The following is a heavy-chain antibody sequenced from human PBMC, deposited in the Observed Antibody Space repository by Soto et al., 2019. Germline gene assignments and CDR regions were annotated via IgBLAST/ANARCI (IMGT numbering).Heavy chain of an antibody. D-gene: IGHD2-8*01. Sequence: LRLSCAASGFTFSSYGMHWVRQAPGKGLEWVAVISYDGSNKYYADSVKGRFTISRDNSKNTLYLQMNSLRAEDTAVYYCAKEASTNENYFDYWGPG. V-gene: IGHV3-30*18. CDR3: AKEASTNENYFDY. J-gene: IGHJ4*02. CDR2: ISYDGSNK. CDR1: GFTFSSYG.